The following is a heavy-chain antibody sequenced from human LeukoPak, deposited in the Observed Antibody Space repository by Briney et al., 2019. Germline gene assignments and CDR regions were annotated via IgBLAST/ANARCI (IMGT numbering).Heavy chain of an antibody. CDR2: IYYSGSI. V-gene: IGHV4-39*07. Sequence: SETLSLTCTVSGGSISSSSYYWGWIRQPPGKGLEWIGSIYYSGSIYYNPSLKSRVTISVDTSKNQLSLKLTSVTAADTAVYYCARAAYCSSTNCYGFDYWGQGTLVTVSS. J-gene: IGHJ4*02. CDR1: GGSISSSSYY. D-gene: IGHD2-2*01. CDR3: ARAAYCSSTNCYGFDY.